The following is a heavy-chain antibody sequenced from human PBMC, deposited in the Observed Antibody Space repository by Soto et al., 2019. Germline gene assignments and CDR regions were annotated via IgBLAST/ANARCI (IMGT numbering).Heavy chain of an antibody. V-gene: IGHV4-30-2*01. Sequence: SSETLSLTCAVSGGSISSGGYSWSWIRQPPGKGLEWIGYIYHSGSTYYNPSLKSRVTISVDRSKNQFSLKLSSVTAADTAVYYCARGTHKMRAFDIWGQGTMVTVSS. CDR2: IYHSGST. CDR1: GGSISSGGYS. CDR3: ARGTHKMRAFDI. J-gene: IGHJ3*02.